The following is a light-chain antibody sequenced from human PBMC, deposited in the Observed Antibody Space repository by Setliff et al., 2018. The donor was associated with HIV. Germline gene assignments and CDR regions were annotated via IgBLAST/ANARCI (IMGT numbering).Light chain of an antibody. CDR2: GVN. Sequence: QSVLTQPASVSGSRGQSLTISCTGTSSYVVAYNYVSWYQQHPGKAPKLMIFGVNNRPSGVSNRFSGSKSGNTASLTISGLQPEDEADYYCGSYSSTNTQIFGTGTKVTVL. CDR3: GSYSSTNTQI. V-gene: IGLV2-14*03. CDR1: SSYVVAYNY. J-gene: IGLJ1*01.